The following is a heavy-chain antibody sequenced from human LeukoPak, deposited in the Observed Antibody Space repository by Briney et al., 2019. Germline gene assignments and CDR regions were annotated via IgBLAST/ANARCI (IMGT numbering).Heavy chain of an antibody. J-gene: IGHJ3*02. CDR2: IIPIFGTA. D-gene: IGHD3-3*01. CDR3: ARDRSVPYYGFWSGYSDAFDI. Sequence: ASVKVSFKASGGTFSSYTISWVRQAPGQGLEWMGGIIPIFGTANYAQKFQGRVTITTDESTSTAYMELSSLRSVDTAVYYCARDRSVPYYGFWSGYSDAFDIWGQGTMVTVSS. CDR1: GGTFSSYT. V-gene: IGHV1-69*05.